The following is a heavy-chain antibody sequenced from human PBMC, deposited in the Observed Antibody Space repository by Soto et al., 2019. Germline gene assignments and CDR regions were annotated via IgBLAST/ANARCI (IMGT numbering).Heavy chain of an antibody. CDR3: ARLDGNSADYYYGMDV. CDR2: ICYSGST. D-gene: IGHD6-19*01. J-gene: IGHJ6*02. Sequence: QLQLQESGPGLVKPSETLSLTCTVSGDSITSSSFCWDWIRQPPGKGLEWIGTICYSGSTYYNPSLQSRVTMSVDTSKNQFSLKLSSVTAADAGVYYCARLDGNSADYYYGMDVWGRGTTVTVSS. CDR1: GDSITSSSFC. V-gene: IGHV4-39*01.